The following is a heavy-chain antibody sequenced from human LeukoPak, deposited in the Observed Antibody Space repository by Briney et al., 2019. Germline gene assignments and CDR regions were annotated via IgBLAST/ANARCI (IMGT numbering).Heavy chain of an antibody. CDR1: GGSFSDYW. D-gene: IGHD3-10*01. CDR2: VNHSGRT. V-gene: IGHV4-34*01. J-gene: IGHJ5*02. Sequence: AETLSLTCAVYGGSFSDYWWTWIRQSPGKGLEWIGEVNHSGRTNYNPSLKSRVSISVDRSKKQFSLKLTSVTAADTAVYYCARSVLLWFGELSWFDPWGQGTLVTVSS. CDR3: ARSVLLWFGELSWFDP.